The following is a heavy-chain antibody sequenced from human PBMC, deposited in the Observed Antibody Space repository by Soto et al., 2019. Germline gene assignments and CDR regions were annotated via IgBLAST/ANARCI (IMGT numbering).Heavy chain of an antibody. D-gene: IGHD1-20*01. CDR1: GYTFTSYY. CDR2: INPSGGST. V-gene: IGHV1-46*01. Sequence: ASVKVSCKASGYTFTSYYMHWVRQAPGQGLEWMGIINPSGGSTSYAQRFQGRVTMTRDTSTSTVYTELSSLRSEDTAVYYCARYPGITGNPGYYGMDVWGQGTTVTVSS. J-gene: IGHJ6*02. CDR3: ARYPGITGNPGYYGMDV.